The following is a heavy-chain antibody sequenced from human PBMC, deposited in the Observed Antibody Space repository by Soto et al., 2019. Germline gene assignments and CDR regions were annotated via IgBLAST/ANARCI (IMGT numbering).Heavy chain of an antibody. J-gene: IGHJ4*02. D-gene: IGHD3-16*01. CDR1: GGSISSSHW. V-gene: IGHV4-4*02. CDR3: ASSGGGEDY. Sequence: QVQLQESGPGLVKPSGTLSLSCAVSGGSISSSHWWTWVRQPPGKGLEWIGEIYHSGSTNYNPSLQGRVTISVDPSMNQFSLNLGSVAAGDTAVYYWASSGGGEDYWGQGILVTVSS. CDR2: IYHSGST.